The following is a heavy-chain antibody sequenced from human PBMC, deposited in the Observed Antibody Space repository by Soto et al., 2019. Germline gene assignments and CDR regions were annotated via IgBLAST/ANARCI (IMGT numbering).Heavy chain of an antibody. CDR3: ASGIEYGELEY. CDR1: KYVSVRSS. V-gene: IGHV1-3*01. D-gene: IGHD4-17*01. CDR2: INAGNGNA. Sequence: ASAKVSCRASKYVSVRSSIRWVRQATGQRLEGMGLINAGNGNAKYSRNFQDRVTIIRDTSAITGYIELTRLRSEDTAVYYCASGIEYGELEYSGPGTLVTVSS. J-gene: IGHJ4*02.